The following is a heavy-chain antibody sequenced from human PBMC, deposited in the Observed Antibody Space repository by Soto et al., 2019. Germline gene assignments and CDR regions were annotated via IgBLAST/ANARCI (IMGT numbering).Heavy chain of an antibody. CDR1: CGSISSGGYY. V-gene: IGHV4-31*03. D-gene: IGHD3-10*01. J-gene: IGHJ6*02. Sequence: SETLSLTCTVSCGSISSGGYYWSWIRQHPGQGLEWIGYIYYSGSTYYNPSLKSRVTISVDTSKNQFSLKLSSVTAADTAVYYCARADSYYGSGSYENYYFYGMDVWGQGTTVTVSS. CDR3: ARADSYYGSGSYENYYFYGMDV. CDR2: IYYSGST.